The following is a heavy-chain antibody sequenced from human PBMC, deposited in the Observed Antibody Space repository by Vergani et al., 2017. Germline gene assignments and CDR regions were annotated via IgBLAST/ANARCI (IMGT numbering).Heavy chain of an antibody. D-gene: IGHD3-10*01. CDR2: IWYDGSNK. Sequence: QVQLVESGGGVVQPGRSLRLSCAASGFTFSSYGMHWVRQAPGKGLEWVAVIWYDGSNKYYADSVKGRFTISRDNSKNTLYLQMNSLRAEDTAVFYCARGSRLGYYYCMDVWGQGTTVTVSS. V-gene: IGHV3-33*01. J-gene: IGHJ6*02. CDR3: ARGSRLGYYYCMDV. CDR1: GFTFSSYG.